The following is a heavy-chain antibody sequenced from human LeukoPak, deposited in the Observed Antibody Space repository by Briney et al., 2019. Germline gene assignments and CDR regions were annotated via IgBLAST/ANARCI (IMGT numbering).Heavy chain of an antibody. D-gene: IGHD2-15*01. V-gene: IGHV3-23*01. CDR1: GFTFSSYA. J-gene: IGHJ5*02. Sequence: GGSLRLSCAASGFTFSSYAMSWVRQAPGKGLEWVSAINGSGGSTYYADSVKGRFTISRDNSKNTLYLQMNSVRGEDTAVYYCAKEGQVVVAASNWSDTWGEGTLVTVSS. CDR3: AKEGQVVVAASNWSDT. CDR2: INGSGGST.